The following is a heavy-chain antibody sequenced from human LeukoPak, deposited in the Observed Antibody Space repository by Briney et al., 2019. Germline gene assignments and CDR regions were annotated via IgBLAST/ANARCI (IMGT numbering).Heavy chain of an antibody. CDR3: AKNPKETSGYYSYFDY. CDR2: ISGSGGST. Sequence: LGGSLRLSCAASGFTFSSYAMSWVRQAPGKGLEWVSAISGSGGSTYYADSVKGRFTISRDNSKNTLYLQMNSLRAEDTAVYYCAKNPKETSGYYSYFDYWGQGTLVTVSS. V-gene: IGHV3-23*01. D-gene: IGHD3-22*01. J-gene: IGHJ4*02. CDR1: GFTFSSYA.